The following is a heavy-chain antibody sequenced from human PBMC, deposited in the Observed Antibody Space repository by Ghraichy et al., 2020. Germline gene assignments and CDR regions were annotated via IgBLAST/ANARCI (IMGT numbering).Heavy chain of an antibody. Sequence: ASVKVSCKASGYTFTNYAMHWVRQAPGQRLEWMGWINAGNDNTKYSQKFQGRVTITRDTSATTAYMELSSLRSEDTAVYYCARAGVYYDFWSGYYYYFDYWGQGTLVTVSS. CDR2: INAGNDNT. J-gene: IGHJ4*02. CDR1: GYTFTNYA. CDR3: ARAGVYYDFWSGYYYYFDY. D-gene: IGHD3-3*01. V-gene: IGHV1-3*01.